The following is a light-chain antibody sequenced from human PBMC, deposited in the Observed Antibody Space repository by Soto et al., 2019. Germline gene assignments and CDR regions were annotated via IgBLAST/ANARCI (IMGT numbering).Light chain of an antibody. J-gene: IGLJ1*01. CDR1: SSDVGGFNY. CDR2: DVS. V-gene: IGLV2-11*01. CDR3: CSYAGGYTHYV. Sequence: QSALTQPPSVSGSPGQSVTISCTGTSSDVGGFNYVSWYQHHPGKAPKLMIYDVSKRPSGVPDRFSGSKSGNTASLTISGLQAEDEADYYCCSYAGGYTHYVFATGTKLTVL.